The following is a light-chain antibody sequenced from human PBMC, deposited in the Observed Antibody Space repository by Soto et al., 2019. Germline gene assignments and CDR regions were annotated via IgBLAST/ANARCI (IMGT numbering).Light chain of an antibody. CDR2: KAS. Sequence: DIQMTQSPSTLSASVVDRVTITFRASQIISSWLAWYQQKPGKAPNLLIYKASSLESGVPSRFSGSGSGTEFALTISSLQPEDFATYYCLQHNTYPWTFGQGTKVDI. CDR1: QIISSW. V-gene: IGKV1-5*03. CDR3: LQHNTYPWT. J-gene: IGKJ1*01.